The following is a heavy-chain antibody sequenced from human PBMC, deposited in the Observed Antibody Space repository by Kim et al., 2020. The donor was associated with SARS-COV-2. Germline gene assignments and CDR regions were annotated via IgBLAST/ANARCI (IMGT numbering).Heavy chain of an antibody. Sequence: YYVDSVKCRFTMSRDNAKNSLYLEMNSLRPEDTALYYCASLDSAQVPGVFWGQGTLVTVSS. D-gene: IGHD3-10*01. V-gene: IGHV3-7*03. J-gene: IGHJ4*02. CDR3: ASLDSAQVPGVF.